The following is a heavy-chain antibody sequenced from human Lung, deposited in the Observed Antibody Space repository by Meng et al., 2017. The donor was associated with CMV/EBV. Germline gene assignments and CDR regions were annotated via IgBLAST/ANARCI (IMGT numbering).Heavy chain of an antibody. V-gene: IGHV2-5*01. J-gene: IGHJ4*02. CDR1: SGVG. D-gene: IGHD1-7*01. CDR2: IYWNDDK. Sequence: SGVGVGWIRQLPGKAQEWLSLIYWNDDKRYSPFLKSRLTITKDTSKNQVVLTMTNMDLVDTATYYCAHRDSITGTSGSLGEYYFDYWGQGTLVTVSS. CDR3: AHRDSITGTSGSLGEYYFDY.